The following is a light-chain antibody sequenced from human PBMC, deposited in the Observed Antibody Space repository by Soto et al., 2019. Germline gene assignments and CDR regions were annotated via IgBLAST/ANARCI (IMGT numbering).Light chain of an antibody. CDR3: QQYNSYLYT. CDR1: QSISNW. V-gene: IGKV1-5*01. CDR2: DAS. Sequence: DIQMIQSPSTLSASVGDRVTITCRASQSISNWLAWYQQKPGKAPKLLIYDASSLESGVPSRFSGSGSGTEFTLTISSLQPDDFATYYCQQYNSYLYTFGQGTKLEI. J-gene: IGKJ2*01.